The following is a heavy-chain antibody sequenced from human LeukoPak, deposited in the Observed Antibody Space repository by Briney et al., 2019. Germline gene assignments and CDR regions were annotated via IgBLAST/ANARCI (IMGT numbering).Heavy chain of an antibody. CDR2: IYYSGST. D-gene: IGHD3-22*01. CDR3: AMYYYDSSGYSHPFDY. CDR1: GGSFSGYY. Sequence: PSETLSLTCAVYGGSFSGYYWSWIRQPPGKGLEWIGSIYYSGSTYYNPSLKSRVTISVDTSKNQFSLKLSSVAAADTAVYYCAMYYYDSSGYSHPFDYWGQGTLVTVSS. V-gene: IGHV4-34*01. J-gene: IGHJ4*02.